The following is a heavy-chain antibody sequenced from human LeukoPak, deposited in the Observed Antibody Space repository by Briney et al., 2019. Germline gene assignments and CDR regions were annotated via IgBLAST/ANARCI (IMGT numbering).Heavy chain of an antibody. CDR1: GGSISSYY. J-gene: IGHJ4*02. CDR3: ARVGIFGWYFDY. Sequence: PETLSLTCTVSGGSISSYYWSWIRQPPGKGLEWIGYIYYSGSTNYNPSLKSRVTISVDTSKNQFSLKLSSVTAADTAVYYCARVGIFGWYFDYWGQGTLVTVSS. CDR2: IYYSGST. D-gene: IGHD3-10*02. V-gene: IGHV4-59*01.